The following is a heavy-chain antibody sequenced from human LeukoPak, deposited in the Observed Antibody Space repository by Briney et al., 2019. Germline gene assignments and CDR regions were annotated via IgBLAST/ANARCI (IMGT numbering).Heavy chain of an antibody. CDR3: ARGDVSESVQGVSVFGESLDY. Sequence: PGRSLRLSCAASGFTFSSYAMHWVRQAPGMGLEWVAFISYDGSNKYYADSVRGRFTISRDNSKNTLYLQINSLKVEDTAVYYCARGDVSESVQGVSVFGESLDYWGQGTLVTVSS. D-gene: IGHD3-10*02. CDR2: ISYDGSNK. V-gene: IGHV3-30-3*01. J-gene: IGHJ4*02. CDR1: GFTFSSYA.